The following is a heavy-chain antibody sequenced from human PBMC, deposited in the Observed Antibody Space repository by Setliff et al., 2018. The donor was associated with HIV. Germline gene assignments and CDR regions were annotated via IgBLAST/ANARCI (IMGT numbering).Heavy chain of an antibody. D-gene: IGHD1-26*01. CDR3: ARDRGGSYADACDV. Sequence: RASVKVSCKSSGGTFSSNAISWVRQAPGHGLEWIGGIIPTLGTTHYSQKFQDRVTITRDESTRTAYLEVNNLGSEDTAIYYCARDRGGSYADACDVWGQGTMVTVSS. V-gene: IGHV1-69*05. CDR2: IIPTLGTT. J-gene: IGHJ3*01. CDR1: GGTFSSNA.